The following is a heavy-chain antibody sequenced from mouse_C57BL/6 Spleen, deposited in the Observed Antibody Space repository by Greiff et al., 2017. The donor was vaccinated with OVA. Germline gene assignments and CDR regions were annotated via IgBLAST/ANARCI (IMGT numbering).Heavy chain of an antibody. Sequence: VQLQQSGPELVKPGASVKISCKASGYAFSSSWMNWVKQRPGKGLEWIGRIYPGDGDTNYNGKFKGKATLTADKSSSTAYMQLSSLTSEDSAVYFCARWAVVYFDYWGQGTTLTVSS. V-gene: IGHV1-82*01. CDR1: GYAFSSSW. CDR3: ARWAVVYFDY. CDR2: IYPGDGDT. D-gene: IGHD1-1*01. J-gene: IGHJ2*01.